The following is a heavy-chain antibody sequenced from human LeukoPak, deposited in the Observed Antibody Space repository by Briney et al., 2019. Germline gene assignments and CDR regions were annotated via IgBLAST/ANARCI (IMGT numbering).Heavy chain of an antibody. V-gene: IGHV3-48*01. CDR1: GFTFSSYS. D-gene: IGHD3-3*01. CDR2: ISSSSSTI. J-gene: IGHJ3*02. CDR3: ARDRGNFWSGYYTGQAFDI. Sequence: GSLRLSCAASGFTFSSYSMNWVRQAPGKGLEWVSYISSSSSTIYYADSVKGRFTISRDNSKNTLYLQMNSLRAEDTAVYYCARDRGNFWSGYYTGQAFDIWGQGTMVTVSS.